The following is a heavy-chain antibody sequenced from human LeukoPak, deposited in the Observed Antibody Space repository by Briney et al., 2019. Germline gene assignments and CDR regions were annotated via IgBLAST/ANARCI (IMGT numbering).Heavy chain of an antibody. CDR1: GFPFSVYE. Sequence: PGGSLRLSCAVSGFPFSVYEMNWARQAPGKGLEWVSNIGSSGTIIYYADSVRGRFSISRDNAKNSLYLQMNSLRVENTAVYYWELLAVASDFDYWGQGALVTVSS. CDR3: ELLAVASDFDY. V-gene: IGHV3-48*03. CDR2: IGSSGTII. D-gene: IGHD6-19*01. J-gene: IGHJ4*02.